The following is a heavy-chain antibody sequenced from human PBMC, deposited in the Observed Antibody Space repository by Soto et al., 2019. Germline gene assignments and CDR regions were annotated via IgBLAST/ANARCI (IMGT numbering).Heavy chain of an antibody. CDR1: GGSISSYY. Sequence: QVQLQESGPGLVKPSETLSLTCTVSGGSISSYYWSWIRQPPGKGLEWIGYIYYSGSTNYNPSLKSRGTISVDTSKNQFSLKLSSVTAADTAVYYCAREGTTVDSSYYYGMDVWGQGTTVTVSS. V-gene: IGHV4-59*01. CDR2: IYYSGST. CDR3: AREGTTVDSSYYYGMDV. D-gene: IGHD1-1*01. J-gene: IGHJ6*02.